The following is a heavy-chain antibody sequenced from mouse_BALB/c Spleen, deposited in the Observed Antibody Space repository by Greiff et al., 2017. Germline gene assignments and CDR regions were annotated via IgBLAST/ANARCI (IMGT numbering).Heavy chain of an antibody. CDR1: GYTFNDYE. Sequence: QVQLQQSGAELVRPGASVTLSCKASGYTFNDYEMHWVKQTPVHGLEWIGAIDPETGGTAYNQKFKGKATLTADKSSSTAYMELRSLTSEDSAVYYCTRGGYGNYGYYAMDYWGQGTSVTVSS. D-gene: IGHD2-10*02. CDR3: TRGGYGNYGYYAMDY. V-gene: IGHV1-15*01. J-gene: IGHJ4*01. CDR2: IDPETGGT.